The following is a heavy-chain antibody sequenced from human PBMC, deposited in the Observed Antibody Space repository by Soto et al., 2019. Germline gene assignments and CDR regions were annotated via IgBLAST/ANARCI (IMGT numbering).Heavy chain of an antibody. D-gene: IGHD6-13*01. CDR2: IHDSGST. Sequence: QVQLQESGPGLVKPSETLSLTCTVSGGSISSHHWSWIRQPPVKGPECIGSIHDSGSTTYNPSLESRVTISVDTSKNQFSLSMTSVTAADTAVYYCARGGASSIWIDYWGQGILVTVSS. J-gene: IGHJ4*02. CDR3: ARGGASSIWIDY. CDR1: GGSISSHH. V-gene: IGHV4-59*11.